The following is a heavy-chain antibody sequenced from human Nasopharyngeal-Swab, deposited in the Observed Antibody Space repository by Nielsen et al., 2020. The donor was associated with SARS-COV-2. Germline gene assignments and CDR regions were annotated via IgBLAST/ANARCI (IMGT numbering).Heavy chain of an antibody. CDR3: ARGGYSYGYYFDY. Sequence: SETLSLTCAVYGGSFSGYYWSWIRQPPGKGLEWIGEINHSGSINYNPSLKSRVTISVDTSKNQFSLKLSSVTAADTAVYYCARGGYSYGYYFDYWGQGTLVTVSS. D-gene: IGHD5-18*01. CDR1: GGSFSGYY. CDR2: INHSGSI. J-gene: IGHJ4*02. V-gene: IGHV4-34*01.